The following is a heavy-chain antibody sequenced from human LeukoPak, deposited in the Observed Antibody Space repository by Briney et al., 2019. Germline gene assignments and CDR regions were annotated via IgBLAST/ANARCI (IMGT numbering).Heavy chain of an antibody. V-gene: IGHV1-69*05. D-gene: IGHD1-1*01. CDR2: IIPIFGTA. CDR1: GGTFSSYG. J-gene: IGHJ2*01. CDR3: AREHLDHSSFDL. Sequence: SVKVACKAAGGTFSSYGISWVRQAPGQGLEWMGGIIPIFGTANYAQKFEGRGTLSTDESASTTYMELSSLRSEDTAVYYCAREHLDHSSFDLWGRGTLVTVFS.